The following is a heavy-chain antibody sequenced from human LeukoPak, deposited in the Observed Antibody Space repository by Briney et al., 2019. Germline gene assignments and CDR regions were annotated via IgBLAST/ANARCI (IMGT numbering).Heavy chain of an antibody. D-gene: IGHD5-18*01. Sequence: SETLSLTCTVSGGSISSYYWSWIRQPPGKGLEWIGYIYYSGSTNYNPSLKSRVTISVDTSKNQFSLKLSPVTAADTAVYYCARRRGYSFDYWGQGTLVTVSS. CDR1: GGSISSYY. CDR3: ARRRGYSFDY. J-gene: IGHJ4*02. CDR2: IYYSGST. V-gene: IGHV4-59*08.